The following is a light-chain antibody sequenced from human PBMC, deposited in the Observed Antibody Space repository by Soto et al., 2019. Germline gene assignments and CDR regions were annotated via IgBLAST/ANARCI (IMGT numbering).Light chain of an antibody. CDR3: QSSDSSLSVV. CDR2: GNS. CDR1: SSNIGAGYD. Sequence: QSVLPQPPSVSGAPGQRVTISCTESSSNIGAGYDVHWYQQLPGTAPKLLIYGNSNRPSGVPDRFSGYKSGTSASLAITGLQAEDEADYYCQSSDSSLSVVVGGGTKLTVL. V-gene: IGLV1-40*01. J-gene: IGLJ2*01.